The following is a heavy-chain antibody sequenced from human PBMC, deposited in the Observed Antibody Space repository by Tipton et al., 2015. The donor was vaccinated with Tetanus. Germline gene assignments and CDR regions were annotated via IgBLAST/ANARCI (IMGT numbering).Heavy chain of an antibody. CDR2: INPKSGVT. D-gene: IGHD6-19*01. J-gene: IGHJ4*02. Sequence: QVQLVQSGAEVKKPGASVKVSCKASGYSFTDYFIHWVRQAPGQGLEWMGWINPKSGVTNYAQKFQGRVTMTRDTSISTAYMELSGLRSDDTAVYYCARDHSSDWYFDFDFWGQGTLVTVSS. CDR1: GYSFTDYF. CDR3: ARDHSSDWYFDFDF. V-gene: IGHV1-2*02.